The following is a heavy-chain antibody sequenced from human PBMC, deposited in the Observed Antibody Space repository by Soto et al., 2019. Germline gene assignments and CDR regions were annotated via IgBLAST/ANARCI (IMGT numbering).Heavy chain of an antibody. J-gene: IGHJ4*02. V-gene: IGHV4-34*01. CDR1: GGSFSGYY. D-gene: IGHD6-6*01. Sequence: SETLSLTCAVYGGSFSGYYWSWIRQPPGKGLEWIGEINHSGSTNYNPSLKSRVTISVDTSKNQFSLRLSSVTAADMAVYYCARSKYSSSPNYFDYWGQGTLVTVSS. CDR3: ARSKYSSSPNYFDY. CDR2: INHSGST.